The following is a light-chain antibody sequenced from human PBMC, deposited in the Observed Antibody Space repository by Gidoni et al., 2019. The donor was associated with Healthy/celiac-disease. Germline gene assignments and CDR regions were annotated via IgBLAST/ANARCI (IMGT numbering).Light chain of an antibody. J-gene: IGKJ3*01. Sequence: DIVMTQSPLSLPVTPGEPASISCRSSQSLLHSNGYNYLDWYLQKPGQSPQLLIYLGSNRASGVPDRFSGSGSGTDFTLKISRVEAEDVGVYYCMQALQTPELVRTFGPGTKVDIK. CDR2: LGS. CDR3: MQALQTPELVRT. CDR1: QSLLHSNGYNY. V-gene: IGKV2-28*01.